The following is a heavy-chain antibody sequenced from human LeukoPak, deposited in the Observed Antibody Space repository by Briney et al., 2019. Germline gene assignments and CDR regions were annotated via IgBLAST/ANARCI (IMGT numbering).Heavy chain of an antibody. V-gene: IGHV1-18*01. D-gene: IGHD3-9*01. Sequence: ASVKVSCKASGYTFTSYGISWVRQAPGQGLEWMGWISAYNGNTNYAQKLQGRVTMTTDTSTSTAYMELRSLRSDDTAVYYCARVGDLLTGYYLAQKLDYCGQGTLVTVSS. CDR3: ARVGDLLTGYYLAQKLDY. CDR1: GYTFTSYG. CDR2: ISAYNGNT. J-gene: IGHJ4*02.